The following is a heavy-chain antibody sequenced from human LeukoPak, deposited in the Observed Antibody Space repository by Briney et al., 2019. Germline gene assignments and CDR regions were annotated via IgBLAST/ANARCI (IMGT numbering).Heavy chain of an antibody. CDR2: IGAYNGNT. Sequence: GASVKVSCKASGYTFTSYGIRWVRPATGQGLEGMGWIGAYNGNTNYAQKLQGRVTMTTDTSTSTAYMELRSLRSDDTAVYYCARVPPLYYYDSSGYPEVWGQGTMVTVSS. D-gene: IGHD3-22*01. CDR3: ARVPPLYYYDSSGYPEV. CDR1: GYTFTSYG. J-gene: IGHJ3*01. V-gene: IGHV1-18*01.